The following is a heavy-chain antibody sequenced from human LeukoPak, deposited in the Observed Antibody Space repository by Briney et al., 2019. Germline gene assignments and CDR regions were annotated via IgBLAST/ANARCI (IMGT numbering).Heavy chain of an antibody. V-gene: IGHV1-69*13. CDR1: GGTFSSYA. Sequence: SVKVSCKASGGTFSSYAISWVRQAPGQGLEWMGGIIPIFGTANYAQKFQGRVTITADESTSTAYMELSSLRSEDTAVYYCARVSGNPPHHDAFDIWGQGTMVTVSS. CDR3: ARVSGNPPHHDAFDI. D-gene: IGHD4-23*01. CDR2: IIPIFGTA. J-gene: IGHJ3*02.